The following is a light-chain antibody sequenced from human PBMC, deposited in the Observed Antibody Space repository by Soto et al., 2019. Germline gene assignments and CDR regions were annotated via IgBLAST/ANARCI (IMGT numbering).Light chain of an antibody. CDR3: SSYEGSNTFV. Sequence: QSALTQPRSASGSPGQSVTISCTGTSSDVGGYNYVSWYQQHPGKAPKLMIYEVSKRPSGVPDRFSGSKSGNTASLTVSGLQAEDEVDYYCSSYEGSNTFVFGTGTKLTVL. CDR2: EVS. CDR1: SSDVGGYNY. J-gene: IGLJ1*01. V-gene: IGLV2-8*01.